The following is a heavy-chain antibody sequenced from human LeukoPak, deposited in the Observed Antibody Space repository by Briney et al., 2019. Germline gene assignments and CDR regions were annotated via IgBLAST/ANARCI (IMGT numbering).Heavy chain of an antibody. CDR1: GGSISSYY. Sequence: SETLSLTCTVPGGSISSYYWGWIRQPPGKGLEWIGSIYYSGSTYYNPSLKSRVTISADTSKNQFSLKLSSVTAADTAVYYCAGSSSSWYQVYWGQGTLVTVSS. J-gene: IGHJ4*02. CDR3: AGSSSSWYQVY. CDR2: IYYSGST. V-gene: IGHV4-39*01. D-gene: IGHD6-13*01.